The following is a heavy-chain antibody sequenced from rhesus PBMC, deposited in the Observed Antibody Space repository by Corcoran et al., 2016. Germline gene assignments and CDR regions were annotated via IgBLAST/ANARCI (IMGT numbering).Heavy chain of an antibody. V-gene: IGHV4-165*02. Sequence: QVQLQESVTGLVTTSAPLSLPCSVSGGSLSGYYWTWIRPPPGKGPDWIGYIGGSSGHTYTNPALHIHVTISTDPSKHQFSRKLSSVTAAETAVYYCARNPTVTEIDYWGQGVLVTVSS. CDR3: ARNPTVTEIDY. J-gene: IGHJ4*01. D-gene: IGHD4-35*01. CDR2: IGGSSGHT. CDR1: GGSLSGYY.